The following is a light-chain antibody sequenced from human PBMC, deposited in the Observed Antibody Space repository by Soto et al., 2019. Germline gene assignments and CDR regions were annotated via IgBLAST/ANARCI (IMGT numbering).Light chain of an antibody. CDR1: QRVSSN. J-gene: IGKJ2*01. V-gene: IGKV3-15*01. Sequence: EIVMTQSPATLSVSPGERVTLSCRASQRVSSNLAWYQQKPGQAPRLLIYSASTRATGIPARFSGSGSGTEFTLAITSLQSADFAVYFCQQYVIWPPTFTFGQGTKLEIK. CDR3: QQYVIWPPTFT. CDR2: SAS.